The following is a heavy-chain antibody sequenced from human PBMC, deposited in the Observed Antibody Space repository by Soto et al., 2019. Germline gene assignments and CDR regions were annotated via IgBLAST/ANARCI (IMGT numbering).Heavy chain of an antibody. D-gene: IGHD3-3*01. V-gene: IGHV3-30-3*01. J-gene: IGHJ6*02. Sequence: PGGSLRLSCAASGFTLRSYAMHWVRKAPGKGLEWVAVISYDGSNKYYADSVKGRFTISRDNSKNTLYLQMNSLRAEDTAVYYCARVGMGYYDFWSGSYGMDVWGQGTTVTVSS. CDR2: ISYDGSNK. CDR1: GFTLRSYA. CDR3: ARVGMGYYDFWSGSYGMDV.